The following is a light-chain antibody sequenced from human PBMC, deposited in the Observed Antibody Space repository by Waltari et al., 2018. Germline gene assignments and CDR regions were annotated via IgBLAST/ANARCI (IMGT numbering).Light chain of an antibody. CDR3: QQLNSYPPIT. V-gene: IGKV1-9*01. CDR2: AAS. J-gene: IGKJ3*01. Sequence: DIQLTQSPSFLSASVGDRVTITCRASQGISSSLAWYQQKPGKAPKLLIYAASTLQSGVPSRFSGSGSGTEFTLTISSLQPEDFATYYCQQLNSYPPITFGTGTKVDIK. CDR1: QGISSS.